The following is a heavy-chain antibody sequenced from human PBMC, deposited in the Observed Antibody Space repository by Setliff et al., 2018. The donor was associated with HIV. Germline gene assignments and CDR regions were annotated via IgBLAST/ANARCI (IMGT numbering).Heavy chain of an antibody. V-gene: IGHV3-72*01. Sequence: GSLRLSCVVSGFIFSDHYMDWVRQAPGKGLEWVARVRNKVNRYTTEYVASVKGRFTISRDDSENSLYLQMNSLKTEDTAVYYCARDFVVGHRYDYSRVEWGQGTLVTVSS. J-gene: IGHJ4*02. CDR2: VRNKVNRYTT. D-gene: IGHD3-16*01. CDR1: GFIFSDHY. CDR3: ARDFVVGHRYDYSRVE.